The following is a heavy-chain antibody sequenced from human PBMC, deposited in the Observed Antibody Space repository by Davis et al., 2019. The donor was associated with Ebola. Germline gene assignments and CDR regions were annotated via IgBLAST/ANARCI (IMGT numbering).Heavy chain of an antibody. V-gene: IGHV3-48*04. CDR3: VRDPALVVTGGGWFFGL. Sequence: GESLKISCAASGFTFSTYAMNWVRQAPGKGLEWVSYISSGSTTLKYADSVKGRFTVSRDNAKNSLYLQMNSLRAEDTAVYYCVRDPALVVTGGGWFFGLWGRGTLVTVSS. D-gene: IGHD2-21*02. CDR1: GFTFSTYA. CDR2: ISSGSTTL. J-gene: IGHJ2*01.